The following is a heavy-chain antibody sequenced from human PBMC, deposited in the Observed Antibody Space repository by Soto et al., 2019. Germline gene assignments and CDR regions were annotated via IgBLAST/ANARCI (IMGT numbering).Heavy chain of an antibody. CDR1: GGSISSYY. J-gene: IGHJ6*03. CDR3: ARADQDIVVVPAARNYYYYMDV. D-gene: IGHD2-2*01. Sequence: SETLSLTCTVSGGSISSYYWSWIRQPPGKGLEWIGYIYYSGSTNYNPSLKSRVTISVDTSKNQFSLKLSSVTAADTAVYYCARADQDIVVVPAARNYYYYMDVWGKGTTVTVSS. V-gene: IGHV4-59*01. CDR2: IYYSGST.